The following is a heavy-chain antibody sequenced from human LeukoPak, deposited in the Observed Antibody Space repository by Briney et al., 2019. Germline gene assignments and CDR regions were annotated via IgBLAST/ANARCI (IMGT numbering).Heavy chain of an antibody. CDR1: GFTFSDYA. CDR3: AKDLNGYGDYFDY. V-gene: IGHV3-23*01. J-gene: IGHJ4*02. Sequence: GGSLRLSCAASGFTFSDYAMNWVRQAPGKGLEWVSAISGSGGSTYYADSVKGRFTISRDNSKNTLYLQMNSLRAEDTAVYYCAKDLNGYGDYFDYWGQGTLVTVSS. CDR2: ISGSGGST. D-gene: IGHD4-17*01.